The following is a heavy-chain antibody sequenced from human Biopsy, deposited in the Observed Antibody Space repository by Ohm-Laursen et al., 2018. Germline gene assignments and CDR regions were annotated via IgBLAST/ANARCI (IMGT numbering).Heavy chain of an antibody. V-gene: IGHV3-9*01. Sequence: LRLSCSASGFIFDDYAMHWVRQAPGKGLEWVSSISWDSGRIDYADSVKGRFTISRDNAKNSLYLQMNSLTVEDTAVYYCARDGAGSYHDYWGQGTLVTVSS. D-gene: IGHD3-10*01. CDR2: ISWDSGRI. CDR3: ARDGAGSYHDY. CDR1: GFIFDDYA. J-gene: IGHJ4*02.